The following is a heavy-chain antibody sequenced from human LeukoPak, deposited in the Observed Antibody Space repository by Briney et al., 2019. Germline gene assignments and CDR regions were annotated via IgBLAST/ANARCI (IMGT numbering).Heavy chain of an antibody. D-gene: IGHD3-9*01. J-gene: IGHJ4*02. V-gene: IGHV4-39*07. CDR3: AGEPLTGGGFDY. CDR2: IYNSGSS. Sequence: PSETLSLTCTVSGGSINSRSYYWGWIRQPPGKGLEWIANIYNSGSSYYNPSLKSRVTISVDMSKNQFSLKLSSVTAADTAVYYCAGEPLTGGGFDYWGQGTLVTVSS. CDR1: GGSINSRSYY.